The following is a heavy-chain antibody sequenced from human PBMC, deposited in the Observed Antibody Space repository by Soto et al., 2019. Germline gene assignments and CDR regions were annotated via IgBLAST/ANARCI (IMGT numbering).Heavy chain of an antibody. CDR2: IIPIFGTA. D-gene: IGHD4-17*01. V-gene: IGHV1-69*01. CDR3: ARGGSYGDYDHVGGYFDY. Sequence: QVQLVQSGAEVKKPGSSVKVSCKASGGTFSSYAISWVRQAPGQGLEWMGGIIPIFGTANYAQKFQGRVTITADESTSTAYMELSSLRSEDTAVYYCARGGSYGDYDHVGGYFDYWGQGTLVTVSS. J-gene: IGHJ4*02. CDR1: GGTFSSYA.